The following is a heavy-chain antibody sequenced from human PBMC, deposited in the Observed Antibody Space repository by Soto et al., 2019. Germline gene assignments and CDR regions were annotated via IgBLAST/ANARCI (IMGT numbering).Heavy chain of an antibody. CDR1: GGSFSGYY. J-gene: IGHJ4*02. CDR3: ARTPGIGYCSGGSCYSDLTRRTRYNYFDY. V-gene: IGHV4-34*01. CDR2: INHSGST. Sequence: SETLSLTCAVYGGSFSGYYWSWIRQPPGKGLEWIGEINHSGSTNYNPSLKSRVTISVDTSKNQFSLKLSSVTAADTAVYYCARTPGIGYCSGGSCYSDLTRRTRYNYFDYWGQGTLVTVSS. D-gene: IGHD2-15*01.